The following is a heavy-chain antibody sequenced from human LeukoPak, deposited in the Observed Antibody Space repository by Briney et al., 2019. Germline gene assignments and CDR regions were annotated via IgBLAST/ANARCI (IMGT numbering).Heavy chain of an antibody. CDR2: ISSSSSYI. Sequence: PGGSLRLPRAASGFTFSSYSMNWVRQAPGKGLEWVSSISSSSSYIYYADSVKGRFTISRDNAKNSLYLQMNSLRAEDTAVYYCAREAVSIFGVVIPFDYWGQGALVTVSS. CDR1: GFTFSSYS. V-gene: IGHV3-21*01. J-gene: IGHJ4*02. D-gene: IGHD3-3*01. CDR3: AREAVSIFGVVIPFDY.